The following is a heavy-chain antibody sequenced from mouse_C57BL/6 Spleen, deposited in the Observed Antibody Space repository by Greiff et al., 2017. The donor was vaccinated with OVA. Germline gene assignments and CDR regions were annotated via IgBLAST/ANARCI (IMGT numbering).Heavy chain of an antibody. CDR3: ARSSYVYWYFDV. V-gene: IGHV14-3*01. J-gene: IGHJ1*03. D-gene: IGHD1-1*01. CDR1: GFTIKNTY. CDR2: IDPANGNT. Sequence: VQLQESVAELVRPGASVKLSCTASGFTIKNTYMHWVKQRPEQGLEWIGRIDPANGNTKYAPKFQGKATITADTSSNTAYLQLSSLTSEDTAIYCCARSSYVYWYFDVWGTGTTVTVSS.